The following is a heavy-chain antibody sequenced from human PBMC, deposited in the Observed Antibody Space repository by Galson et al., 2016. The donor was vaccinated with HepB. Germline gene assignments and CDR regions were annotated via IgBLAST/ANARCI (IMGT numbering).Heavy chain of an antibody. Sequence: SVKVSCKASGYSFTNYGISWVRQAPGQGLEWMGWISTYNGNTNYAQKLQGRVTMTTDTSTSTAYMELRSLRSDATAVYYCARERGNYHYFDYWGQGTLVTVSS. D-gene: IGHD1-7*01. CDR2: ISTYNGNT. CDR1: GYSFTNYG. V-gene: IGHV1-18*01. J-gene: IGHJ4*02. CDR3: ARERGNYHYFDY.